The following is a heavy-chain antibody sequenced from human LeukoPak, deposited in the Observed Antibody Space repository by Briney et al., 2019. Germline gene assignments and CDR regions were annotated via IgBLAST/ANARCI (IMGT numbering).Heavy chain of an antibody. V-gene: IGHV4-39*01. D-gene: IGHD6-6*01. Sequence: SETLSLTCTVSGGSISGSSYYSGWIRQPPGKGLEWIGHIYYSGTTYYNPSLKSRVTISVDTSKNQFSLKLSSVTAADTAVYYCASSSSFWFDPWGQGTLVTVSS. CDR1: GGSISGSSYY. CDR3: ASSSSFWFDP. CDR2: IYYSGTT. J-gene: IGHJ5*02.